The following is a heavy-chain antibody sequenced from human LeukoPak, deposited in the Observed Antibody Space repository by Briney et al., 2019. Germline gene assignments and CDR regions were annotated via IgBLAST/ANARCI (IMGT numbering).Heavy chain of an antibody. CDR3: ARVRGYCSSTICYRYYFDY. D-gene: IGHD2-2*01. Sequence: PSETLSLTCTVSGYSISSGYYWGWIRQPPGKGLEWIGTIYHSGSTYYNPSLKSRVTISVDASKNQFSLKLTSVTAADTAVYYCARVRGYCSSTICYRYYFDYWGQGTLVTVSS. CDR2: IYHSGST. V-gene: IGHV4-38-2*02. CDR1: GYSISSGYY. J-gene: IGHJ4*02.